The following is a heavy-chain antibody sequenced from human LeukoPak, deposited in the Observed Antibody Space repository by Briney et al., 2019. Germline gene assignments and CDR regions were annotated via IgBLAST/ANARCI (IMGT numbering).Heavy chain of an antibody. CDR2: INSDGSST. CDR1: GFTFSSFA. J-gene: IGHJ3*02. D-gene: IGHD3-22*01. V-gene: IGHV3-74*01. Sequence: GGSLRLSCAASGFTFSSFAMNWVRQAPGKGLVWVSRINSDGSSTSYADSVKGRFSISRDNAKNTLYLQMNSLRAEDTAVYYCARDSHDYYDSSDYYYEGGAFDIWGQGTMVTVSS. CDR3: ARDSHDYYDSSDYYYEGGAFDI.